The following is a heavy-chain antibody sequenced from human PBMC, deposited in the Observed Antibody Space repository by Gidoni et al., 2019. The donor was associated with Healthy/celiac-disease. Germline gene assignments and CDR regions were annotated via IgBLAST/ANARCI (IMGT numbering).Heavy chain of an antibody. Sequence: QVQLVESGGGVVQPGRSLRLSCAASGFTFSRYGMHWVRQAPGKGLEWVAVIWYDGSNKYYADSVKGRFTISRDNSKNTLYLQMNSLRAEDTAVYYCARDNDYVWGSYRYYVPTLEFDYWGQGTLVTVSS. D-gene: IGHD3-16*02. CDR3: ARDNDYVWGSYRYYVPTLEFDY. CDR2: IWYDGSNK. CDR1: GFTFSRYG. V-gene: IGHV3-33*01. J-gene: IGHJ4*02.